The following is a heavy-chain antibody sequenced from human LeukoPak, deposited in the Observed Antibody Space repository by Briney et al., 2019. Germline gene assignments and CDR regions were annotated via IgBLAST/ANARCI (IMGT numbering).Heavy chain of an antibody. CDR2: IYYSGST. D-gene: IGHD3-22*01. J-gene: IGHJ3*02. Sequence: SETLSLTCTVSGGSISSSSYYWGWIRQPPGKGLEWIGSIYYSGSTYYNPSLKSRVTISVDTSKNQFSLKLSSVTAADTAVYYCARDLGTRTVVVILLAGSHAFDIWGQGTMVTVSS. CDR3: ARDLGTRTVVVILLAGSHAFDI. CDR1: GGSISSSSYY. V-gene: IGHV4-39*07.